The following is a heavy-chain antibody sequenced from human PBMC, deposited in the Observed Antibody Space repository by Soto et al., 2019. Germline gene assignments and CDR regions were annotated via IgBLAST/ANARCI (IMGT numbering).Heavy chain of an antibody. V-gene: IGHV4-30-4*01. CDR1: GGSISSGDYY. CDR2: IYYSGST. Sequence: SETLSLTCTVSGGSISSGDYYWSWIRQPPGKGLEWIGYIYYSGSTYYNPSLKSRVTISVDTSKNRFSLKLSSVTAADTAVYYCARDALNYYDSSGYYRWFDPWGQGTLVTVSS. J-gene: IGHJ5*02. CDR3: ARDALNYYDSSGYYRWFDP. D-gene: IGHD3-22*01.